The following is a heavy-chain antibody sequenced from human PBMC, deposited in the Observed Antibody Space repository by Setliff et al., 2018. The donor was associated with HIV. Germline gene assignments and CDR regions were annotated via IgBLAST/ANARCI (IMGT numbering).Heavy chain of an antibody. Sequence: ASVKVSCKASGYTFTDFNIHWVRQAPGRSLAWVGRIDPEDGDAVYAENFRGRVAMTADTSADTAYLELSLLTSQDTAIYFCATVTGARCFDNWG. J-gene: IGHJ4*03. CDR3: ATVTGARCFDN. D-gene: IGHD2-21*02. V-gene: IGHV1-69-2*01. CDR2: IDPEDGDA. CDR1: GYTFTDFN.